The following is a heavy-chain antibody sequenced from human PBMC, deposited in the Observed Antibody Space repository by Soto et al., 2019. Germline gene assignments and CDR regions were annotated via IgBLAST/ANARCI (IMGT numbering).Heavy chain of an antibody. Sequence: GGSLRLSCAASGFTFSSYAMSWVRQAPGKGLEWVSAISGSGGSTYYADSVKGRFTISRDNSKNTLYLQMNSLRAEDTAVYYCANLDSYCSSTSCYHLDVWGKGTTVTVSS. J-gene: IGHJ6*04. V-gene: IGHV3-23*01. CDR2: ISGSGGST. CDR1: GFTFSSYA. CDR3: ANLDSYCSSTSCYHLDV. D-gene: IGHD2-2*01.